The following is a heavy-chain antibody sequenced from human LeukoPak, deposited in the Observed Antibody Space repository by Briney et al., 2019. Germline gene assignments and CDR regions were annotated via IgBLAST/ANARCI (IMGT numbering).Heavy chain of an antibody. Sequence: GSLRLSCAASGFTFSDYYMSWIRQAPGKWPEWVSYISSSSSYTNYADSVKGRFTISRDNAKNSLYLQMNSLRAEDTAVYYCASSTPYSSSWYGYWGQGTLVTVSS. CDR2: ISSSSSYT. CDR3: ASSTPYSSSWYGY. J-gene: IGHJ4*02. D-gene: IGHD6-13*01. CDR1: GFTFSDYY. V-gene: IGHV3-11*06.